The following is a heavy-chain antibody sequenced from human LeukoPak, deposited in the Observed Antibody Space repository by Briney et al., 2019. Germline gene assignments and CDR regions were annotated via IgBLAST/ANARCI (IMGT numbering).Heavy chain of an antibody. V-gene: IGHV4-61*02. CDR1: GGSISSGSYY. CDR3: ARDLIKGARFDP. J-gene: IGHJ5*02. D-gene: IGHD3-16*01. CDR2: IYTSGST. Sequence: PSETLSLTCTVSGGSISSGSYYWSWIRQPAGKGLEWTGRIYTSGSTNYNPSLKSRVTIPVDTSKNQFSLKLSSVTAADTAVYYCARDLIKGARFDPWGQGTLVTVSS.